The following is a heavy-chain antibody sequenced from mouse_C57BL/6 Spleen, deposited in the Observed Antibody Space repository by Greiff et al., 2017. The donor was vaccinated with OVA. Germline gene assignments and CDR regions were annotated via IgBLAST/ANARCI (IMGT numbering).Heavy chain of an antibody. CDR3: ARPYGNYVGVYFDY. CDR1: GYTFTSYW. V-gene: IGHV1-72*01. J-gene: IGHJ2*01. D-gene: IGHD2-1*01. Sequence: VQLQQPGAELVKPGASVKLSCKASGYTFTSYWMHWVKQRPGRGLEWIGRIAPNSGGTKYNEKFKSKATLTVDKPSSTAYMQLSSLTSEDSAVYYCARPYGNYVGVYFDYWGQGTTLTVSS. CDR2: IAPNSGGT.